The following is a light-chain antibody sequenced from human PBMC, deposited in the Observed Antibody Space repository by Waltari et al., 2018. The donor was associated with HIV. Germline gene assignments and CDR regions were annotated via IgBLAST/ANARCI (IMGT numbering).Light chain of an antibody. Sequence: QSVLTQPPSVSGAPGQRLTISCTGSSSHIGAGFAAHWYQQLPGKAPKVLIYGNSNRPSGVPDRFSGSKSGTSASLAITGLQADDEGDYYCQSYDSSLRGHVFGSGTRVTVL. CDR2: GNS. CDR3: QSYDSSLRGHV. CDR1: SSHIGAGFA. V-gene: IGLV1-40*01. J-gene: IGLJ1*01.